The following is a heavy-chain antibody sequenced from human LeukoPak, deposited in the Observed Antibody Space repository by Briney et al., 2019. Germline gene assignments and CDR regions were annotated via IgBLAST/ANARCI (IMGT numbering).Heavy chain of an antibody. CDR2: ISSNSADI. CDR3: ARIFRYQLVDYYALDV. Sequence: PGGSLRLSCAASGFSFSDYAMDWVRQAPGKGLEWVSAISSNSADIYYADSVKGRFTISRDNAKSSMSLQMNSLRDDDTAVYYCARIFRYQLVDYYALDVWGQGTTVTVSS. D-gene: IGHD2-2*01. CDR1: GFSFSDYA. V-gene: IGHV3-21*01. J-gene: IGHJ6*02.